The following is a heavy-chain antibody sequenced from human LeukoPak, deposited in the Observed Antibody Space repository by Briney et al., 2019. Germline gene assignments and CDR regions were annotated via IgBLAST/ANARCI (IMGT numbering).Heavy chain of an antibody. D-gene: IGHD3-16*01. Sequence: SETLSLTCAVYGGSFSDYYWTWIRQPPGKGLEWIGEITQIESINYNPSLASRVTMSVDTSKNQFSLKLSSVTAADTAVYYCARDLHRAGGGYWGQGTLVTVSS. CDR2: ITQIESI. J-gene: IGHJ4*02. CDR1: GGSFSDYY. V-gene: IGHV4-34*01. CDR3: ARDLHRAGGGY.